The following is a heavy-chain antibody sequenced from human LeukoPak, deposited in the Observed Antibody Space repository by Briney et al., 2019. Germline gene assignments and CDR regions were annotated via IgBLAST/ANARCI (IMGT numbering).Heavy chain of an antibody. CDR1: GHIFTVDS. V-gene: IGHV1-2*02. Sequence: GATVKVSCTASGHIFTVDSIHWVRQAPGQGLEWMGWINPNSGVTNYAQKFQDRVTMTRDTSISTAYMELSRLTSDDTAVYYCARSQYNWHFDYWGQGTLVTVSS. J-gene: IGHJ4*02. D-gene: IGHD1-1*01. CDR2: INPNSGVT. CDR3: ARSQYNWHFDY.